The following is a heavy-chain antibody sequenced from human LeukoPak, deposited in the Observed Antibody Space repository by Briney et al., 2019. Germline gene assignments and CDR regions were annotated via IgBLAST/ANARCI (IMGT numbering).Heavy chain of an antibody. V-gene: IGHV4-38-2*01. CDR3: SRGGYYYYFMDV. Sequence: PSETLSLTRAVSDYSISGGDYWAWIRQPPGKGLEWIGSIYHSGSTYYNPSLKSRVTISVDTSKNQFSLKLSSVTAADTAVYFCSRGGYYYYFMDVWGKRTTVTVSS. CDR2: IYHSGST. D-gene: IGHD3-16*01. J-gene: IGHJ6*03. CDR1: DYSISGGDY.